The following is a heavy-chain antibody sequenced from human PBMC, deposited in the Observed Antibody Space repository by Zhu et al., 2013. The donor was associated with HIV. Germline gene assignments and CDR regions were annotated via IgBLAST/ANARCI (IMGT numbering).Heavy chain of an antibody. CDR3: ARDGNGYQGAFDY. V-gene: IGHV1-2*02. Sequence: QVQLVQSGAEVKKPGASVKVSCRASAYTFTANYINWVRQVPGQGLEWIGWINPNSGGTNYAQKFQGRVTMTRDTSISTVYMELSSLRTDDTAVYYCARDGNGYQGAFDYWGQGTLVTVSS. CDR1: AYTFTANY. D-gene: IGHD5-18*01. CDR2: INPNSGGT. J-gene: IGHJ4*02.